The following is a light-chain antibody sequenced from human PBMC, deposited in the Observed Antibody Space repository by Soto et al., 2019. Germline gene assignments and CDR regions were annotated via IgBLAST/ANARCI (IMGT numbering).Light chain of an antibody. J-gene: IGKJ4*01. CDR3: QQYGTSRLT. Sequence: EIVLTQSPGTLSLSPGERATLSCRASQSVSSGYLVWYQQKPGQAPRLLIYGASSRATGIPDRFSGSGSGTDFTLTISRLEPEDFAVYYCQQYGTSRLTFGGGTKVDIK. V-gene: IGKV3-20*01. CDR2: GAS. CDR1: QSVSSGY.